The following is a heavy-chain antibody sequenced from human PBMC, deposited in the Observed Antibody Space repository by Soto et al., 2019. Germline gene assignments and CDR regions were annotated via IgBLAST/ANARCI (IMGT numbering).Heavy chain of an antibody. CDR3: AKDADSYAYGTSEIGY. CDR2: ISWDGGST. V-gene: IGHV3-43*01. J-gene: IGHJ4*02. CDR1: GLTFDDYT. Sequence: HPGGSLRLSCAASGLTFDDYTMHWVRQAPGKGLEWVSLISWDGGSTYYADSVKGRFTISRDNSKNSLYLQMNSLRTEDTALDYCAKDADSYAYGTSEIGYWGQGTLVTVSS. D-gene: IGHD5-18*01.